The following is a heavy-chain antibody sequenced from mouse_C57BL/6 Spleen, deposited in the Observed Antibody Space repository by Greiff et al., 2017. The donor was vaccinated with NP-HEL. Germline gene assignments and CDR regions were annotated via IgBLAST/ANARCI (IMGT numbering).Heavy chain of an antibody. V-gene: IGHV1-15*01. Sequence: QVQLQQSGAELVRPGASVTLSCKASGYTFTDYEMHWVKQTPVHGLEWIGAIDPETGGTAYNQKFKGKAILTADKSSSTAYMELRSLTSEDSAVYYCTRRVVALEYYYAMDYWGQGTSVTVSS. CDR3: TRRVVALEYYYAMDY. J-gene: IGHJ4*01. D-gene: IGHD1-1*01. CDR1: GYTFTDYE. CDR2: IDPETGGT.